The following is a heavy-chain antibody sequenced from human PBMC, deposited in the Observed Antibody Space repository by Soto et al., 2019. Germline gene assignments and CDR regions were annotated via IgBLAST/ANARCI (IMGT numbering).Heavy chain of an antibody. CDR1: GFTFNKYS. Sequence: EVRLVESGGGLVKPGGSLRLSCAASGFTFNKYSMNWVRQAPGKGLEWVSSITSKTGDQYYADSVKGRFIISRDNTKNSPPLQVTSLRDEDTAVYYCARDLMPNDRGLGDLAYWGQGTLVTVSS. D-gene: IGHD3-22*01. CDR2: ITSKTGDQ. V-gene: IGHV3-21*06. CDR3: ARDLMPNDRGLGDLAY. J-gene: IGHJ4*02.